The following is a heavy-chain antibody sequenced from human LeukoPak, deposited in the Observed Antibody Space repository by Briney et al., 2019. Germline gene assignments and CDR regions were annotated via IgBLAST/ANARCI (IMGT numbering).Heavy chain of an antibody. D-gene: IGHD2-2*01. CDR3: ARGYCSSTSCTRHYYYYYMDV. J-gene: IGHJ6*03. CDR2: IAGGDEST. V-gene: IGHV3-23*01. CDR1: GFIFNTNG. Sequence: GGSLRLSCAISGFIFNTNGMNWVHQSPGKGLEWLATIAGGDESTYYADSVKGRFTISRDNAKNTLYLQMNSLRAEDTAVYYCARGYCSSTSCTRHYYYYYMDVWGKGTTVTVSS.